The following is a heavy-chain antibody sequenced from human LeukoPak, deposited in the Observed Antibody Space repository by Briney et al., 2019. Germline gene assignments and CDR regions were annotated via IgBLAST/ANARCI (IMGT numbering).Heavy chain of an antibody. CDR3: AREVAARRGGGCYFDY. V-gene: IGHV4-59*01. CDR1: GGSISSYY. Sequence: SETLSLTCTVSGGSISSYYWSWIRQPPGKGLEWIGYIHYSGSTNYNPSLKSRVTISVDTSKNQFSLKLSSVTAADTAVYYCAREVAARRGGGCYFDYWGQGTLVTVSS. J-gene: IGHJ4*02. D-gene: IGHD6-6*01. CDR2: IHYSGST.